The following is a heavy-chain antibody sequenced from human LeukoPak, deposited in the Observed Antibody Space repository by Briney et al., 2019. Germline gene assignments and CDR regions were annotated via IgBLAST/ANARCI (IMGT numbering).Heavy chain of an antibody. D-gene: IGHD6-19*01. CDR2: ISSSSVYI. Sequence: KSGGSLRLSCAASEFWVSDNYMSWVRQAPGKGLEWVSSISSSSVYIYYADSLKGRFTISRNNAKNSLYLHIDSLRAEDTAVYYCARGRVGQWLVDAFVIWGQGTMVTVSS. CDR3: ARGRVGQWLVDAFVI. V-gene: IGHV3-21*01. J-gene: IGHJ3*02. CDR1: EFWVSDNY.